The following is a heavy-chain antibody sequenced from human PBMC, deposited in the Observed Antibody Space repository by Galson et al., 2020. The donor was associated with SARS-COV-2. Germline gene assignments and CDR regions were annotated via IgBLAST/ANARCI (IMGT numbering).Heavy chain of an antibody. CDR3: ARSGIMDYFDY. CDR2: IKQDGSEK. V-gene: IGHV3-7*03. J-gene: IGHJ4*02. Sequence: ANIKQDGSEKYYVDSVKGRFTISRDNAKNSLYLQMNSLRAEDTAVYYCARSGIMDYFDYWGQGTLVTVSS. D-gene: IGHD3-16*01.